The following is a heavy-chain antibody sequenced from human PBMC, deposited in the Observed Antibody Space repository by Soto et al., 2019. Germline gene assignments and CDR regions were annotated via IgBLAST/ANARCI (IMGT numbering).Heavy chain of an antibody. CDR1: GGTFSSYA. CDR3: ARHVPAAGYYYGMDV. Sequence: QVQLVQSGAEVKKPGSSVKVSCKASGGTFSSYAISWVRQAPGQWLEWMGGIIPISGTANYAQKLQGRVTITADESTSTAYMELSSLRSEETAVYYCARHVPAAGYYYGMDVWGQGTTVTVSS. V-gene: IGHV1-69*12. CDR2: IIPISGTA. D-gene: IGHD2-2*01. J-gene: IGHJ6*02.